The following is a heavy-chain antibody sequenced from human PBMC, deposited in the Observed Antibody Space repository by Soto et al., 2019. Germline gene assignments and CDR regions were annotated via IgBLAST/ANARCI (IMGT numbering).Heavy chain of an antibody. V-gene: IGHV3-23*01. CDR2: ISGSGGST. D-gene: IGHD3-10*01. CDR1: GFTFSSYA. Sequence: EVQLLESGGGLVQPGGSLRLSCAASGFTFSSYAMSWVRQATGKGLEWVSAISGSGGSTYYADSVKGRFTISRDNSKNTLYLQMNSLRAEDTAVYYCAKDMGRRDYYYYGMDVWGQGTTVTVSS. CDR3: AKDMGRRDYYYYGMDV. J-gene: IGHJ6*02.